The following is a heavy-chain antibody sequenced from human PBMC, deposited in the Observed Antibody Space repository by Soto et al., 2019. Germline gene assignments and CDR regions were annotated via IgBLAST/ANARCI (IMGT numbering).Heavy chain of an antibody. CDR3: AKDPTYDYGYFDS. J-gene: IGHJ4*02. CDR1: GFTFSSYA. V-gene: IGHV3-23*01. D-gene: IGHD4-17*01. CDR2: IRTSVGDT. Sequence: EVQLLESGGDLVQPGGSLRLSCAASGFTFSSYAMNWVRQAPGKGLEWVSTIRTSVGDTNYAASVKGRFTISRDNSKSTVYLHLSSLRAEDTAIYFCAKDPTYDYGYFDSWGQGTLVTVSS.